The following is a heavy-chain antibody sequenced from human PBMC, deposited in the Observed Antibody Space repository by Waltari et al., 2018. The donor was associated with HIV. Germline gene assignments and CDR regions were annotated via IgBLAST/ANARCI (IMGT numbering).Heavy chain of an antibody. CDR2: VDPEDGET. CDR1: GYPSTNYY. CDR3: ASLAAAVYFDA. Sequence: EVHLVQSGPEVTKPGATVKISCTVSGYPSTNYYIHWVRDAPGKGLEWMGLVDPEDGETVYAEKFQGRLTISADTSAATVSFELTGLRSDDTAIYYCASLAAAVYFDAWGQGTPLSVSS. V-gene: IGHV1-69-2*01. D-gene: IGHD6-13*01. J-gene: IGHJ4*02.